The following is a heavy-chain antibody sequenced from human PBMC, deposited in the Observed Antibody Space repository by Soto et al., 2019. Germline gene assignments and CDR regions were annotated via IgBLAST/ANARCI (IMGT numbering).Heavy chain of an antibody. CDR1: GYTFTGYY. D-gene: IGHD6-25*01. V-gene: IGHV1-2*04. Sequence: GASVKVSCKASGYTFTGYYMHWVRQAPGQGLEWMGWVNPNSGGTNYAQKFQGWVTMTRDTSISTAYMELSRLRSDDTAVYYCATANSSDYYFDYWGQGTLVTVSS. CDR3: ATANSSDYYFDY. J-gene: IGHJ4*02. CDR2: VNPNSGGT.